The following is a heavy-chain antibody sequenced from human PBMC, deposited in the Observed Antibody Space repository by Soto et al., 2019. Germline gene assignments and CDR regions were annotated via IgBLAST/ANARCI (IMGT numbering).Heavy chain of an antibody. D-gene: IGHD6-13*01. Sequence: PSETLSLTCTVSGNSISGNYWSWIRQPPGKGLEWIGYIYYSGSTNYNPSLESRVTISVDTSKNQFSLKLISVTATDTAVYYCARGGASSLPFDFWGQGILVTVSS. CDR1: GNSISGNY. V-gene: IGHV4-59*01. J-gene: IGHJ4*02. CDR2: IYYSGST. CDR3: ARGGASSLPFDF.